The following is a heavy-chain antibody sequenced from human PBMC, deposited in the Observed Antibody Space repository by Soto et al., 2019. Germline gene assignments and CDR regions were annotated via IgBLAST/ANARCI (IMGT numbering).Heavy chain of an antibody. CDR3: ARLDYYDSSGYYYSAHFDY. D-gene: IGHD3-22*01. CDR1: GYSFNNYW. V-gene: IGHV5-10-1*01. J-gene: IGHJ4*02. CDR2: IDPSDSYT. Sequence: PGESLKISCKGSGYSFNNYWISWVRQMPGKGLEWMGRIDPSDSYTKYSPSFQGHVTPSADKSISAAYLQWSSLKASDTAMYYCARLDYYDSSGYYYSAHFDYWGQGTLVTVSS.